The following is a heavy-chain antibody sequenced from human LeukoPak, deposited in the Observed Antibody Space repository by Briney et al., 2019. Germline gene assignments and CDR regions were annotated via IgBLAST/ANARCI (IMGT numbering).Heavy chain of an antibody. J-gene: IGHJ4*02. CDR1: GFTFSGSA. CDR3: TSQLPTAPE. Sequence: GGSLRLSCAASGFTFSGSAMHWVRQASGKGLEWVSRIRSKANSYATAYAASVKGRFTISRDDSKNTAYLQMNSLKTEDTAVYYCTSQLPTAPEWGQGTLVTVSS. CDR2: IRSKANSYAT. V-gene: IGHV3-73*01. D-gene: IGHD4-17*01.